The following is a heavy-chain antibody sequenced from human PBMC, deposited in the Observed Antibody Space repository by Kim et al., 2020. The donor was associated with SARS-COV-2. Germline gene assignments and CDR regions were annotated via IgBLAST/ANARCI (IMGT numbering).Heavy chain of an antibody. Sequence: GRIYYSGSTYYNPSLKRRVTISVDTSKNQFSLKLRSVTAADTAVYYCARHVTTVRAEYFQHWG. D-gene: IGHD4-4*01. V-gene: IGHV4-39*01. CDR3: ARHVTTVRAEYFQH. CDR2: IYYSGST. J-gene: IGHJ1*01.